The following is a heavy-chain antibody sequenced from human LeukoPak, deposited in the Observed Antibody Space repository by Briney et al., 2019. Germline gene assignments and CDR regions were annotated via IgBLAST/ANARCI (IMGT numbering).Heavy chain of an antibody. Sequence: KPSETLSLTCTVSGGSISSGGYYWSWIRQHPGKGLEWIGYIYYSGSTNYNPSLKSRVTISVDTSKNQFSLKLSSVTAADTAVYYCAREHPHSSWYNHGGFDPWGQGTLVTVSS. CDR3: AREHPHSSWYNHGGFDP. CDR2: IYYSGST. D-gene: IGHD6-13*01. J-gene: IGHJ5*02. CDR1: GGSISSGGYY. V-gene: IGHV4-61*08.